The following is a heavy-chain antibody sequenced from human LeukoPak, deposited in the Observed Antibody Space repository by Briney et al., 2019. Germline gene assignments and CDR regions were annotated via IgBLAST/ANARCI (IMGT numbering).Heavy chain of an antibody. CDR1: GFTFGKYA. CDR2: ISGNGVNI. CDR3: ARERGDGYNYHYFDF. D-gene: IGHD5-24*01. Sequence: GGSLRLSCVGSGFTFGKYAMHWVRQAPGKGLDYIGGISGNGVNIYHAKPVKGRFTISRDNSNNALFLQMGGLRADDIAVYYCARERGDGYNYHYFDFWGQGIPVTVSS. J-gene: IGHJ4*02. V-gene: IGHV3-64*01.